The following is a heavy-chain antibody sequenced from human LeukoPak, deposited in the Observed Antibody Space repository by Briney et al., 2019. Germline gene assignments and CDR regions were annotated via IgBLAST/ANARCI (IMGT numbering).Heavy chain of an antibody. J-gene: IGHJ4*02. Sequence: PGGSLRLSCAASGFTFSSYEMSWVRQAPGKGLEWVSAISGSGGITSYADSVKGRFTISRDNSKNTLYLQMNSLRAEDTAVYYCAKGDTTRELPHDYWGQGTLVTVSS. V-gene: IGHV3-23*01. CDR3: AKGDTTRELPHDY. CDR2: ISGSGGIT. CDR1: GFTFSSYE. D-gene: IGHD1-26*01.